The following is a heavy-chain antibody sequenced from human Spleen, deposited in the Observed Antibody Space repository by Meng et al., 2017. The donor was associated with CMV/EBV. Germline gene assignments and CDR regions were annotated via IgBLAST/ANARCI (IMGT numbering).Heavy chain of an antibody. V-gene: IGHV3-20*04. J-gene: IGHJ5*02. Sequence: GGSLRLSCVASGFISNDYGMSWVRQAPGKGLEWVAGINWKGGDTHYADSVKGRFTISRDKPKNSLYLRMSSLRVEDTAFYYCARDRANDESWGGVPHWFDPWGQGTLVTVSS. CDR2: INWKGGDT. D-gene: IGHD2-8*02. CDR3: ARDRANDESWGGVPHWFDP. CDR1: GFISNDYG.